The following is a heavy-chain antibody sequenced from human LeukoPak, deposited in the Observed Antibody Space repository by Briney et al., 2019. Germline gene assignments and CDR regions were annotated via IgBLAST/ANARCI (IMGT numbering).Heavy chain of an antibody. CDR2: ISGGGRTT. V-gene: IGHV3-23*01. CDR3: AKNYRHSSSSLYFDY. Sequence: GGSLRLSCAASGFVFTNHAISWVRQAPGRGLEWVSVISGGGRTTEYADSVKGRFTVSRDISQNTVSLQMNSLRVEDTGRYYCAKNYRHSSSSLYFDYWGQGTLVTVSS. J-gene: IGHJ4*02. CDR1: GFVFTNHA. D-gene: IGHD6-6*01.